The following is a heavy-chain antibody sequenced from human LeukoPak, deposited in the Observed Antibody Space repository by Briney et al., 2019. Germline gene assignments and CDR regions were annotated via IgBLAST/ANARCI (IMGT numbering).Heavy chain of an antibody. CDR3: ARGSRSAAGGLRTNWFDP. Sequence: PSETLSLTCTVSGGYISSYSWSWIRQPPGKGLEWIGYIYYSGSTNYNPSLKSRVTISVDTSKNQFSLKLRSVTAADTAVYYCARGSRSAAGGLRTNWFDPWGQGTLVTVSS. CDR2: IYYSGST. D-gene: IGHD6-13*01. J-gene: IGHJ5*02. V-gene: IGHV4-59*01. CDR1: GGYISSYS.